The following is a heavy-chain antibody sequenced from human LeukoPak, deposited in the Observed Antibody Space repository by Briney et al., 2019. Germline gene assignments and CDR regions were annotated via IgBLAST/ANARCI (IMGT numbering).Heavy chain of an antibody. Sequence: TGGSLRLSCAASGFTFSSYWMHWVRQAPGKGLVWVSRINSDGSSTSYADSVKGRFTISRDNAKNTLYLQMNSLRAEDTAVYYCARGVGPRARGYDFWSGCLGEGDYWGQGTLVTVSS. CDR1: GFTFSSYW. D-gene: IGHD3-3*01. J-gene: IGHJ4*02. CDR3: ARGVGPRARGYDFWSGCLGEGDY. V-gene: IGHV3-74*01. CDR2: INSDGSST.